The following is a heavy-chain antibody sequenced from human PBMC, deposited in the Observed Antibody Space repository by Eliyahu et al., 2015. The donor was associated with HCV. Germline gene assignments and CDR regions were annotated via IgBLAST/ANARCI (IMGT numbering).Heavy chain of an antibody. CDR3: ARYYCTSEACPLWLFDF. D-gene: IGHD2-8*02. V-gene: IGHV1-18*01. CDR1: GYTFTSYG. CDR2: ISTYNGET. J-gene: IGHJ4*02. Sequence: QVQLVQSGTEVKKPGASVKVSCKVSGYTFTSYGLSWVRQAPGQGLEWMGWISTYNGETNYAQKFQGRVAMTTDXSASTIYMELRSLRSDDTAVYYCARYYCTSEACPLWLFDFWGQGTQVTVSS.